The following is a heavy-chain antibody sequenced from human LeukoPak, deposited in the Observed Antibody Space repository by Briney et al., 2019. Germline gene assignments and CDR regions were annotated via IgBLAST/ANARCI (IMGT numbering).Heavy chain of an antibody. CDR1: GGSISSHY. CDR2: ISNSGST. J-gene: IGHJ4*02. V-gene: IGHV4-59*11. D-gene: IGHD6-19*01. CDR3: ARAAVAGSSYFDY. Sequence: SETLSLTCTVSGGSISSHYWTWIRQSPVKGLEWIGDISNSGSTSYNPSLKSRVTISIDTSKNQFSLKLSSVTAADTAVYYCARAAVAGSSYFDYWGQGTLVTVSS.